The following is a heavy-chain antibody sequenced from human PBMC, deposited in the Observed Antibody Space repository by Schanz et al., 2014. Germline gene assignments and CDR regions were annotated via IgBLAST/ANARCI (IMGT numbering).Heavy chain of an antibody. V-gene: IGHV1-2*02. J-gene: IGHJ4*02. CDR3: ARVTTGYDS. D-gene: IGHD5-12*01. CDR2: INPNSGGT. Sequence: QVQLVQSGAEVKKPGASVKVSCKASGHPFTAYYMHWVRQAPGQGLEWMGWINPNSGGTNYAQKFQGRVTMTRDTSISTAYMELSRLTSDDTAIYYCARVTTGYDSWGQGTLVTVSS. CDR1: GHPFTAYY.